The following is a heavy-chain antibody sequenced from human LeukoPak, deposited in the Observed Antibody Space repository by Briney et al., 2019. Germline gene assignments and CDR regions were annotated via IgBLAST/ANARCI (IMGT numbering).Heavy chain of an antibody. V-gene: IGHV3-48*03. J-gene: IGHJ4*02. CDR3: ASGVSSTSCYVDY. Sequence: PGGSLRLSCAASGFTFSSYEMNWVRQAPGKGLEWVSYISSSSSNINYADSVKGRFTISRDNAKNLLYLQMDSLRAEDTAVYYCASGVSSTSCYVDYWGQGTLVTVSS. D-gene: IGHD2-2*01. CDR1: GFTFSSYE. CDR2: ISSSSSNI.